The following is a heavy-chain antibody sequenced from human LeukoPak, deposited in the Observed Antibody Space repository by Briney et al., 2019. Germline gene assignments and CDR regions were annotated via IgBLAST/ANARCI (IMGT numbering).Heavy chain of an antibody. CDR3: ARKKYSSSSIVNWFDP. CDR1: GYTFTSYD. Sequence: ASVKVSCKASGYTFTSYDINWVRQATGQGLEWMGWVNPNSGNTGYAQKFQGRVTITGNTSISTAYMELSSLRSEDTAVYYCARKKYSSSSIVNWFDPWGQGTLVTVSS. V-gene: IGHV1-8*03. D-gene: IGHD6-6*01. J-gene: IGHJ5*02. CDR2: VNPNSGNT.